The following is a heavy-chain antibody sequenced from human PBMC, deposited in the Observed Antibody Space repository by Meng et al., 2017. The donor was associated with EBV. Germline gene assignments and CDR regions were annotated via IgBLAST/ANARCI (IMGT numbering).Heavy chain of an antibody. CDR3: ARGLDYFDY. D-gene: IGHD3-16*01. CDR2: ISAYNGNT. J-gene: IGHJ4*02. CDR1: GYTFTSYG. V-gene: IGHV1-18*01. Sequence: QLLLLHAGDEVKKSWASVKVSCKASGYTFTSYGISWVRQAPGQGLEWMGWISAYNGNTNYAQKLHGRVTMTTDTSTSTAYMELRSLRSDDTAVYYCARGLDYFDYWGQGTLVTVSS.